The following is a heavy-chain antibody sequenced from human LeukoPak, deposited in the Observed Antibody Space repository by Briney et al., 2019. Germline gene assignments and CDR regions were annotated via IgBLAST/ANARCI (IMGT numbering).Heavy chain of an antibody. J-gene: IGHJ4*02. V-gene: IGHV3-23*01. CDR2: IRADAVTT. Sequence: GGSLRLSCAPSGFIFSHHGMNWVRQAPGKGLEWVSGIRADAVTTYYADSVKGRFIISRDNSKNTVYLQMNSLSAEDAAVYYCVKDDGWVQYANWGRGTLVTVSS. CDR1: GFIFSHHG. CDR3: VKDDGWVQYAN. D-gene: IGHD5-24*01.